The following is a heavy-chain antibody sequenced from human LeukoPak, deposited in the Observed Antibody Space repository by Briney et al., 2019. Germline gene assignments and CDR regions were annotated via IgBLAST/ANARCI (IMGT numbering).Heavy chain of an antibody. J-gene: IGHJ6*03. D-gene: IGHD6-19*01. CDR2: INPNSGDT. Sequence: ASMKVSCKASGYTFTAYYMHWLRQAPGQGLQWMGWINPNSGDTNYAQNSQGRVTMTRDTSISTAYMELNSLTSDDTAVYYCARDSPYSSGHYYYYYMDVWGKGTTVTVSS. CDR1: GYTFTAYY. V-gene: IGHV1-2*02. CDR3: ARDSPYSSGHYYYYYMDV.